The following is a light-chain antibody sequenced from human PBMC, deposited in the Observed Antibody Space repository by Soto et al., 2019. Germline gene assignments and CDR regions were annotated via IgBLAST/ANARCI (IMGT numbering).Light chain of an antibody. Sequence: IVLTQSTGTLSLSPGERATLSCRASQSVSTNYLAWYQQKPGQAPRLLIYGASSRATGIPDRFSGSGSGTDFTLTISRLEPEDFEVYYCQQYGSSRFTFGPGTKVDIK. CDR2: GAS. CDR3: QQYGSSRFT. J-gene: IGKJ3*01. V-gene: IGKV3-20*01. CDR1: QSVSTNY.